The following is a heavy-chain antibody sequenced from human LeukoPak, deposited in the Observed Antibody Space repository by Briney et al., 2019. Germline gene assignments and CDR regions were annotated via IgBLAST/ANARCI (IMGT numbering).Heavy chain of an antibody. CDR2: IYHSGST. CDR3: ARDLIRGASRAFDI. CDR1: GGSISSSNW. V-gene: IGHV4-4*02. D-gene: IGHD3-16*01. Sequence: PSETLSLTCAVSGGSISSSNWWSWIRQPPGKGLEWIGYIYHSGSTYYNPSLKSRVTISVDRSKNQFSLKLSSVTAADTAVYYCARDLIRGASRAFDIWGQGTMVTVSS. J-gene: IGHJ3*02.